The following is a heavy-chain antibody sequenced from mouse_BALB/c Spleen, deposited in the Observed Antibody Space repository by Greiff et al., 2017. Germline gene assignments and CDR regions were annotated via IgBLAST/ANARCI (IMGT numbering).Heavy chain of an antibody. Sequence: EVHLVESGGGLVKPGGSLKLSCAASGFTFSSYAMSWVRQTPEKRLEWVASISSGGSTYYPDSVKGRFTISRDNARNILYLQMSSLRSEDTAMYYCARADYGYDGGAMDYWGQGTSVTVSS. CDR1: GFTFSSYA. CDR3: ARADYGYDGGAMDY. D-gene: IGHD2-2*01. CDR2: ISSGGST. V-gene: IGHV5-6-5*01. J-gene: IGHJ4*01.